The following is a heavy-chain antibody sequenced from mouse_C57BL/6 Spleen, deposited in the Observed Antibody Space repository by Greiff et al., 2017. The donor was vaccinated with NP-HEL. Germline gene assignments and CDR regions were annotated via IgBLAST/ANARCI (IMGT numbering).Heavy chain of an antibody. Sequence: VQLKESGPGLVKPSQSLSLTCSVTGYSITSGYYWNWIRQFPGNKLEWMGYISYDGSNNYNPSLKNRISITRDTSKNQFFLKLNSVTTEDTATYYCARETLTGTGYWGQVTTLTVSS. J-gene: IGHJ2*01. CDR3: ARETLTGTGY. D-gene: IGHD4-1*01. CDR2: ISYDGSN. CDR1: GYSITSGYY. V-gene: IGHV3-6*01.